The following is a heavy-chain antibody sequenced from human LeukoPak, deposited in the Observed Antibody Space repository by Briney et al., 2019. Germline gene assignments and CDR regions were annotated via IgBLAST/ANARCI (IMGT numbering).Heavy chain of an antibody. D-gene: IGHD2-2*01. J-gene: IGHJ3*01. CDR3: ARAKYERYAFDV. CDR1: GFTFSSYG. CDR2: IRFDGSTT. Sequence: HAGGSLRLSCAASGFTFSSYGIHWVRQAPGKGLEWVTYIRFDGSTTYYADSVKGRFTISRDNSKNTLYLQMNSLRAEDTAVYYCARAKYERYAFDVWGQGTMVTVSS. V-gene: IGHV3-30*02.